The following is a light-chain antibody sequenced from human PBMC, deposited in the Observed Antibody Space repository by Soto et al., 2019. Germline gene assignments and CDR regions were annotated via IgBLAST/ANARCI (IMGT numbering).Light chain of an antibody. J-gene: IGKJ1*01. CDR2: KAS. CDR1: QSIDKW. V-gene: IGKV1-5*03. Sequence: DIQMTQSPSMSSASVGDRVTVTCRASQSIDKWLAWYQQKPGKAPKLLMYKASLLQSGIPSRFSGSGSGTEFTLTISSLQSDDVASYYCQQYSKYPWTFGQGTKVEV. CDR3: QQYSKYPWT.